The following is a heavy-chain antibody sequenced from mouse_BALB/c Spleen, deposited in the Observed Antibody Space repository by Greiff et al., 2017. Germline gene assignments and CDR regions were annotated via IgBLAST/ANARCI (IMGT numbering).Heavy chain of an antibody. D-gene: IGHD2-3*01. CDR1: GYSFTSYW. Sequence: VQLQQSGTVLVRPGASVKMSCKASGYSFTSYWMHWVKQRPGQGLEWIGAIYPGNSDTSYNQKFKGKAKLTAVTSASTAYMELSSLTNEDSAVCYCTGDDGYYNYAMDYWGQGTSVTVSS. J-gene: IGHJ4*01. CDR2: IYPGNSDT. V-gene: IGHV1-5*01. CDR3: TGDDGYYNYAMDY.